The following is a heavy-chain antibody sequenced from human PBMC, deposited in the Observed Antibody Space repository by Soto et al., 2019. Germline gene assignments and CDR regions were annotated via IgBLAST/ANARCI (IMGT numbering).Heavy chain of an antibody. J-gene: IGHJ4*02. Sequence: ASVPVSCKSSGYTLSDYLIHRLRLAPGQRLEWMGWINPDSGTPYYAQKFKGRVTMTRDTSLGTAYLVLNRLEYDHTAVYYCVRCEDFWGPGTLVTVSS. CDR1: GYTLSDYL. V-gene: IGHV1-2*02. CDR2: INPDSGTP. CDR3: VRCEDF.